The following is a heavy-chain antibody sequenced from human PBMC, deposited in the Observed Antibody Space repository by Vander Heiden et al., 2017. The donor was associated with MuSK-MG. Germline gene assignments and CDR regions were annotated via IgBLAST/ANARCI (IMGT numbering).Heavy chain of an antibody. V-gene: IGHV4-34*01. D-gene: IGHD7-27*01. J-gene: IGHJ4*02. Sequence: QVQLQQCGAGLLKPSEPMSPPCAGYGGSFSGYYWRRLGQPPGKGMGRNGEVNHSGSSNHNPSLKSRVTIAVDTSKYQFSLKLSSVTAADTAVYYCATRGAVGIRTYYFDYWGQVTLVTVSS. CDR1: GGSFSGYY. CDR2: VNHSGSS. CDR3: ATRGAVGIRTYYFDY.